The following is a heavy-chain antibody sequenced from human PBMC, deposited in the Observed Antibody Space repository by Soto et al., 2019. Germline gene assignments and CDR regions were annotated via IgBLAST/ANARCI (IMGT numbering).Heavy chain of an antibody. V-gene: IGHV1-69*08. D-gene: IGHD4-17*01. CDR2: IIPILGIA. J-gene: IGHJ3*02. Sequence: QVQLVQSGAEVKKPGSSVKVSCKASGGTFSSYTISWVRQAPGQGLEWMGRIIPILGIANYAQKFQGRVTITEDKSTSTAYMELSSLRSEETAVYYCARDGTTRYDAFDIWGQGTMVTVSS. CDR1: GGTFSSYT. CDR3: ARDGTTRYDAFDI.